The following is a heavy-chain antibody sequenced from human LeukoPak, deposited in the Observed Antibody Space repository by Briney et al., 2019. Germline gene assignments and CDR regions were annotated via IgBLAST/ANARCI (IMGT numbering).Heavy chain of an antibody. V-gene: IGHV1-69*13. CDR2: IIPIFGTA. CDR3: ARDPHYDSSGYSDY. J-gene: IGHJ4*02. D-gene: IGHD3-22*01. CDR1: GGTFSSYA. Sequence: GASVKVSCKASGGTFSSYAISWVRQAPGQGLEWMGGIIPIFGTANYAQKFQDRVTITADESTSTAYMELSSLRSEDTAVYYCARDPHYDSSGYSDYWGQGTLVTVSS.